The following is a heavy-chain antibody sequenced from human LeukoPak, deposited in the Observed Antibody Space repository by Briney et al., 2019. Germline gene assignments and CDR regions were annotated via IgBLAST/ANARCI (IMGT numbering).Heavy chain of an antibody. Sequence: PGGSLRLSCAASGFTFDDYAMHWVRQAPGKGLEWVSGINWNSGSIGYADSVKGRFTISRDNAKNSLNLQMNSLRAEDTALYYCATLDNTSPAWGQGILVTVSS. V-gene: IGHV3-9*01. CDR3: ATLDNTSPA. J-gene: IGHJ4*02. CDR1: GFTFDDYA. CDR2: INWNSGSI. D-gene: IGHD2-2*01.